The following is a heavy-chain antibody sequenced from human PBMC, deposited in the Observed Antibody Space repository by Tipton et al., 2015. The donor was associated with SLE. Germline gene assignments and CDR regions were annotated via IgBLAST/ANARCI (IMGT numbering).Heavy chain of an antibody. CDR2: INHSGST. J-gene: IGHJ6*02. D-gene: IGHD5-18*01. CDR1: GGSFSGYY. CDR3: ARVDTAMVTGMDV. V-gene: IGHV4-34*01. Sequence: TLSLTCAVYGGSFSGYYWSWIRQPPGKGLEWIGEINHSGSTNYNPSLKGRVTISVDTSKNQFSLKLSSVTAADTAVYYCARVDTAMVTGMDVWGQGTTVTVSS.